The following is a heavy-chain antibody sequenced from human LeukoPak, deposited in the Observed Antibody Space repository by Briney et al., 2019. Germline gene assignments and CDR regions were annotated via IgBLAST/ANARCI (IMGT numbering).Heavy chain of an antibody. Sequence: SETLSLTCTVSGGSISSSSYYWGWIRQPPGKGLEWIGGIYYSGSTYYNPSLKSRVTISVDTSKNQFSLKLSSVTAADTAVYYCARDLPSWEDNAFDIWGQGTMVTVSS. J-gene: IGHJ3*02. CDR3: ARDLPSWEDNAFDI. CDR2: IYYSGST. CDR1: GGSISSSSYY. D-gene: IGHD1-26*01. V-gene: IGHV4-39*07.